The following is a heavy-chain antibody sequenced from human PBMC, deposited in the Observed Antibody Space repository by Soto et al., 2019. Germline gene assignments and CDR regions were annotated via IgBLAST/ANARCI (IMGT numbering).Heavy chain of an antibody. Sequence: EVQLLESGGGLVQPGGSLRLSCAASGFTFSSSAMSWVRQAPGKGLEWVSAISGSGGSTYYADSVKGRFTISRDNSKNTLYLQMNSLRAEDTAVYYCAKGPATVTTYYWYFDLWGRGTLVTVSS. CDR2: ISGSGGST. CDR1: GFTFSSSA. CDR3: AKGPATVTTYYWYFDL. V-gene: IGHV3-23*01. J-gene: IGHJ2*01. D-gene: IGHD4-17*01.